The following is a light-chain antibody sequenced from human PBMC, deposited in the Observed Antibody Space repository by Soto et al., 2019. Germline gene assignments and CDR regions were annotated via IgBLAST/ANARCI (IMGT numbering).Light chain of an antibody. J-gene: IGLJ1*01. CDR3: CSYAIIYH. CDR1: SSTIGSKT. V-gene: IGLV1-44*01. CDR2: TTN. Sequence: QSVLTQPPSASGTPGQRVTISCSGSSSTIGSKTLNWYQQLPGSAPKLLIYTTNQRPSGVPDRFAGSKSGTSASLAISGLQSEDEADYYCCSYAIIYHFGTGTKVTVL.